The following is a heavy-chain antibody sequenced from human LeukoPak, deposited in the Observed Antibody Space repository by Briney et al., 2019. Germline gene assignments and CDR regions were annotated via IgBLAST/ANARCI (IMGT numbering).Heavy chain of an antibody. CDR2: IYYSGST. J-gene: IGHJ4*02. D-gene: IGHD6-13*01. CDR3: AREIAAAGTYYFDY. CDR1: GGSISSYY. V-gene: IGHV4-59*01. Sequence: KPSETLSLTCTVSGGSISSYYWSWIRQPLGKGLEWIGYIYYSGSTNYNPSLKSRVTISVDTSKNQFSLKLSSVTAADTAVYYCAREIAAAGTYYFDYWGQGTLVTVSS.